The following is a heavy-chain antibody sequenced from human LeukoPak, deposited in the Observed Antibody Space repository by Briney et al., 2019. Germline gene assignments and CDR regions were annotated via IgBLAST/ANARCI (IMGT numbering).Heavy chain of an antibody. J-gene: IGHJ6*03. V-gene: IGHV3-30*01. CDR3: ARGGTYYSQYYYMDV. CDR2: MSFDGSHI. Sequence: GGSLRLSCAASQFTFSSHAMNWVRQAPGKGLDWVAVMSFDGSHIYYADSVKGRFTISRDNSKNTLFLQMNSLNADDTAVYYCARGGTYYSQYYYMDVWGKGTTVT. CDR1: QFTFSSHA. D-gene: IGHD3-16*01.